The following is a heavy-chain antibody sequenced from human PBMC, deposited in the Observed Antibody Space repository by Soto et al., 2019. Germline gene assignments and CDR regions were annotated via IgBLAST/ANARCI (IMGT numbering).Heavy chain of an antibody. CDR2: VSIGGST. J-gene: IGHJ4*02. D-gene: IGHD2-21*02. CDR1: GFTFSSYA. V-gene: IGHV3-23*01. CDR3: AKRRGDGGHFDY. Sequence: DVQLLESGGGLVQPEGSLRLSCAASGFTFSSYAMDWVRQGPGKGLEWVAVVSIGGSTHYADTVRGLFTISRDNSKNTLSLQVNSLTAEDTVVYFCAKRRGDGGHFDYLGQGALVTVSS.